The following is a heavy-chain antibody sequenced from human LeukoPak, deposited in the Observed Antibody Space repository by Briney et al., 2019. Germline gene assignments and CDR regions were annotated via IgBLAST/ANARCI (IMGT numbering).Heavy chain of an antibody. Sequence: ASVNVSCKASGYTFTSYGISWVRQAAGQGLEWMGWISAYNGNTNYAQKLQGRVTITTDTSTTTAYMELRSLRSDDTAVYYCARSSLWFGDWWGQGTLVPVSS. V-gene: IGHV1-18*01. D-gene: IGHD3-10*01. J-gene: IGHJ4*02. CDR2: ISAYNGNT. CDR1: GYTFTSYG. CDR3: ARSSLWFGDW.